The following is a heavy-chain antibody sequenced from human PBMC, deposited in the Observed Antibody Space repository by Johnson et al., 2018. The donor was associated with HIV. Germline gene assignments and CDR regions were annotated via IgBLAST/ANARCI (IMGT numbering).Heavy chain of an antibody. J-gene: IGHJ3*02. CDR3: AKSWHSGSLYDAFDI. D-gene: IGHD1-26*01. Sequence: VQLVESGGGLVQPGGSLRLSSVASGFTFSSYAMHWVRQAPGKGLEWVAFIQYDGSNKYYADSVRCRFTISRDNSKNTLYLQMNSLRAEDTAVYYCAKSWHSGSLYDAFDIWGQWTMVTVSS. CDR1: GFTFSSYA. CDR2: IQYDGSNK. V-gene: IGHV3-30*02.